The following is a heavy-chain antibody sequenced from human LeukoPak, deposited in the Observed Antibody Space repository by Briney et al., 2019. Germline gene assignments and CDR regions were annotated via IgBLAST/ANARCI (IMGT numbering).Heavy chain of an antibody. CDR3: AKERFLEWSFIDF. V-gene: IGHV3-23*01. CDR1: GFTFSSYA. J-gene: IGHJ4*01. CDR2: IRGSGGST. D-gene: IGHD3-3*01. Sequence: PGGYLRLSCAASGFTFSSYAMRWVRQAPGKGLDWVSAIRGSGGSTYYANSVKGRFTISREKSKDTVFLQMNHLRAGEKGVFFCAKERFLEWSFIDFWGQGTLVTVSS.